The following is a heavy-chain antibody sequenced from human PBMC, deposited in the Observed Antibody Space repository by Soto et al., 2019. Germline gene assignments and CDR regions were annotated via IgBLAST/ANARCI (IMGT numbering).Heavy chain of an antibody. CDR2: ITGSGGTT. V-gene: IGHV3-23*01. J-gene: IGHJ1*01. CDR1: GFAFSCYS. D-gene: IGHD6-13*01. CDR3: STVQQLMTGAEYFHH. Sequence: PGVPLRLSFADSGFAFSCYSMNWVRQAPGKGLEWVSSITGSGGTTFYADSVKGRFTISRDNSKNTLYLQMNSLRAEDTAIYFCSTVQQLMTGAEYFHHWGQGTLVTVSS.